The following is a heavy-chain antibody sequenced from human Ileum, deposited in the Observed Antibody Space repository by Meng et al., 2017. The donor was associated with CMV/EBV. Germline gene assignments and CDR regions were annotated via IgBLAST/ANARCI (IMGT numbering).Heavy chain of an antibody. CDR1: GYTFPSYG. J-gene: IGHJ5*02. D-gene: IGHD5-12*01. CDR3: ARDGSARRRGWFDP. Sequence: KASGYTFPSYGISWVRQAPGQGLEWMGWISAYNGNTNYAQKLQGRVTMTTDTSTSTAYMELRSLRSDDTAVYYCARDGSARRRGWFDPWGQGTLVTVSS. CDR2: ISAYNGNT. V-gene: IGHV1-18*01.